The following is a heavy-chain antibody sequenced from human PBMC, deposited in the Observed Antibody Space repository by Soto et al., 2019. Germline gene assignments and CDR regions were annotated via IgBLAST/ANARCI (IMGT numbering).Heavy chain of an antibody. CDR3: AKGGYFDWLLSPIDFDY. V-gene: IGHV3-23*01. Sequence: PGGSLRLSCAASGFTFSSYAMSWVRQAPWKGLKWVSAISGSGGSTYYADSVKGRFTISRDNSKNTLYLQMNSLRAEDTAVYYCAKGGYFDWLLSPIDFDYWGKGTLVTVLL. CDR1: GFTFSSYA. D-gene: IGHD3-9*01. CDR2: ISGSGGST. J-gene: IGHJ4*02.